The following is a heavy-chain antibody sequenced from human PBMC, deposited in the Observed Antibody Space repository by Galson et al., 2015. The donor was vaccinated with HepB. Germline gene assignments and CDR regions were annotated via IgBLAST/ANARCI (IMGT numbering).Heavy chain of an antibody. J-gene: IGHJ3*02. D-gene: IGHD3-16*01. CDR1: GGSFSGYY. Sequence: ETLSLTCAVYGGSFSGYYWSWIRQPPGKGLEWIGEINHSGSTNYNPSLKSRVTISVDTSKNQFSLKLSSVTAADTAVYYCARGPYAWGGDAFDIWGQGTMVTVSS. CDR3: ARGPYAWGGDAFDI. V-gene: IGHV4-34*01. CDR2: INHSGST.